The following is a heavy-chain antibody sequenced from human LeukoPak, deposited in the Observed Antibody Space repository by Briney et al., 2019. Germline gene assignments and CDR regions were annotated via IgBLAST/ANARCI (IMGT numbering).Heavy chain of an antibody. CDR1: GGSISSYY. Sequence: SETLSLTCTVSGGSISSYYWSWIRQPPGKGLEWIGYIYYSGSTNHNPSLKSRVTISVDTSKNQFSLKLSSVTAADTAVYYCASSPYGSGSAYDAFDIWGQGTMVTVSS. D-gene: IGHD3-10*01. CDR2: IYYSGST. CDR3: ASSPYGSGSAYDAFDI. V-gene: IGHV4-59*01. J-gene: IGHJ3*02.